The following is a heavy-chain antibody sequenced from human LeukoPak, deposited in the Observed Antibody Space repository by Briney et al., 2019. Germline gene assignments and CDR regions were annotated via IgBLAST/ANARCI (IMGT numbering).Heavy chain of an antibody. CDR1: GFTFSSYG. Sequence: GGSLRLSCAASGFTFSSYGMHWVRQAPGKGLEWVAVISYDGSNKYYADSVKGRFTISRDNSKNTLYLQMNSLRAEDTAVYYCAKAVVRGVQSFFDYWGQGTLVTVSS. V-gene: IGHV3-30*18. CDR3: AKAVVRGVQSFFDY. J-gene: IGHJ4*02. CDR2: ISYDGSNK. D-gene: IGHD3-10*01.